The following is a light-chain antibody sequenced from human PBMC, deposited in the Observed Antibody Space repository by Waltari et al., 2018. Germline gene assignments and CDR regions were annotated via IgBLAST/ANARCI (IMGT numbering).Light chain of an antibody. J-gene: IGKJ3*01. CDR2: GAS. V-gene: IGKV3-15*01. CDR1: HSISNN. CDR3: QQYNNWPPVFT. Sequence: EIVLTQSPATLSVSPGERATLSCRASHSISNNLAWYQQEPGQAPRLLIHGASARATGIPARFSGSGSGTEFTLTISSLQSEDFAIYYCQQYNNWPPVFTFGPGTKVDF.